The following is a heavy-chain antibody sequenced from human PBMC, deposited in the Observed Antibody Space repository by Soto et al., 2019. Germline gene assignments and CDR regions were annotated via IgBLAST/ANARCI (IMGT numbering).Heavy chain of an antibody. CDR3: ARDRISIFGVVRDYYYYGMDV. V-gene: IGHV4-31*03. CDR2: IYYSGST. CDR1: GGSISSGGYY. Sequence: QVQLQESGPGLVKPSQTLSLTCTVSGGSISSGGYYWSWIRQHPGKGLECIGYIYYSGSTYYNPSLKSRVTISVDTSKNQFSLKLSSVTAADTAVYYCARDRISIFGVVRDYYYYGMDVWGQGTTVTVSS. D-gene: IGHD3-3*01. J-gene: IGHJ6*02.